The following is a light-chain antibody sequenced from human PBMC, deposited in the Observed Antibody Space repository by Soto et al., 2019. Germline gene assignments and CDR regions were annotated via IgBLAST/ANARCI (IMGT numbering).Light chain of an antibody. V-gene: IGKV3-15*01. CDR2: GAS. CDR3: QQYNNWPFIT. CDR1: QSVRGN. J-gene: IGKJ5*01. Sequence: EIVLTQSPGTLSLSPGERATLSCRASQSVRGNLAWYQQKPGQSPRLLIYGASSRATGIPARFSGSGSGTEFTLTISSLQSEDFAVYYCQQYNNWPFITFGQGT.